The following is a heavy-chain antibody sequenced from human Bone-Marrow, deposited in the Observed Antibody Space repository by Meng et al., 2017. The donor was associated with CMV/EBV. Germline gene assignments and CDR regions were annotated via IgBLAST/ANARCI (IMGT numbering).Heavy chain of an antibody. V-gene: IGHV1-69*05. CDR3: ARDRINCSSTICYQGTFDP. J-gene: IGHJ5*02. Sequence: SVKVSCKASGGTFSSYTISWVRQAPGQGLEWMGGIIPIFGTANYAQKFQGSVTITTEESTSTAYMELSSLRSEDTAVYYCARDRINCSSTICYQGTFDPWGQGTLVTVSS. CDR1: GGTFSSYT. CDR2: IIPIFGTA. D-gene: IGHD2-2*01.